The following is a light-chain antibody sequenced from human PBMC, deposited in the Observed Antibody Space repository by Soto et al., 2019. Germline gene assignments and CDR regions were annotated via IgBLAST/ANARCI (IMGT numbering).Light chain of an antibody. CDR3: AAWDDSLSAVL. CDR2: SSN. J-gene: IGLJ2*01. CDR1: SSNIGSYI. Sequence: QSVRTQPPSASGTPGQRVTISCSGSSSNIGSYIVYWYQKLPGTAPKLLVYSSNQRPSGVPDRFSDSKSGTSASLAISGLRSEDEADYFCAAWDDSLSAVLFGGGTKLTVL. V-gene: IGLV1-47*01.